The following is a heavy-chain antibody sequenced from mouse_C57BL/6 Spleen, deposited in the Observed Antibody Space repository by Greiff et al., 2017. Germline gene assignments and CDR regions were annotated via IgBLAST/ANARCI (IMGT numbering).Heavy chain of an antibody. CDR3: TKRTFDGYYSDYYAMDY. J-gene: IGHJ4*01. V-gene: IGHV1-15*01. CDR2: IDPETGGT. D-gene: IGHD2-3*01. Sequence: QVQLQQSGAELVRPGASVTLSCKASGYTFTDYEMHWVKQTPVHGLEWIGAIDPETGGTAYNQKFKGKAILTADKSSSTAYMELRSLTSEDSAVYYCTKRTFDGYYSDYYAMDYWGQGTSVTVSS. CDR1: GYTFTDYE.